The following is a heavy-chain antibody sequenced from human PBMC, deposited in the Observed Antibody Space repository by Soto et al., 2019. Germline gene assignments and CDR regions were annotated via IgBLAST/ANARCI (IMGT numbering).Heavy chain of an antibody. V-gene: IGHV2-5*01. Sequence: QITLKESGPTLVKPTHTLTLTCTFSGFSLSTSGVGVGWIRQPPGKALEWLALIYWNDDKRYSPSLKSRLTIPNDTTKNQVDLTMTNMDPLDTATSYYAHTARPTYSYDSSIYYFDYWGQGTLVTVSS. CDR1: GFSLSTSGVG. J-gene: IGHJ4*02. D-gene: IGHD3-22*01. CDR3: AHTARPTYSYDSSIYYFDY. CDR2: IYWNDDK.